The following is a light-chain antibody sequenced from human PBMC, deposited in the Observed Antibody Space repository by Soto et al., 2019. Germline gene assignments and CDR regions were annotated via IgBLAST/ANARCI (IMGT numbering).Light chain of an antibody. Sequence: EIVMTQSPATLSVSPGERATLSCRASQSVGSNLAWYHQKPGQAPSLLIYGESTRATGIPARFSGSGSGTDFTLTISRLEPEDFAVYYCQQYGSSRTFGQGTKVDIK. V-gene: IGKV3-15*01. CDR3: QQYGSSRT. J-gene: IGKJ1*01. CDR2: GES. CDR1: QSVGSN.